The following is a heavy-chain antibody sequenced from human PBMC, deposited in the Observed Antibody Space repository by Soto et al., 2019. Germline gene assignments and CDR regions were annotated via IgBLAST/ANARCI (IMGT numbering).Heavy chain of an antibody. J-gene: IGHJ4*02. CDR3: ARHLSQRGYSYGFDY. Sequence: QVQLVQSGAEVKKPGSSVKVSCKASGGTFSSYGISWVRQAPGQGLEWMGRIIPMFGTGSYAQKFQGRVTITADESTTTVNMDLSSLGAEDTAVYYCARHLSQRGYSYGFDYWGQGTLVIVSS. CDR1: GGTFSSYG. CDR2: IIPMFGTG. D-gene: IGHD5-18*01. V-gene: IGHV1-69*18.